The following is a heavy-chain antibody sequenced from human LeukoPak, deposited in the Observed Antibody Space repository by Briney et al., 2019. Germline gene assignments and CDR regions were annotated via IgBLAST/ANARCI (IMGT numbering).Heavy chain of an antibody. V-gene: IGHV3-23*01. CDR1: GFTFSSYA. J-gene: IGHJ4*02. Sequence: GGSLRLSCAASGFTFSSYAMSWVRQAPGKGLEWVSAISGSGGSTYYADSVKGRFTLSRDNSKNTLYLQMNSLRAEDTAVYYCAKDRYSSSWYDYWGQGTLVTVSS. CDR2: ISGSGGST. CDR3: AKDRYSSSWYDY. D-gene: IGHD6-13*01.